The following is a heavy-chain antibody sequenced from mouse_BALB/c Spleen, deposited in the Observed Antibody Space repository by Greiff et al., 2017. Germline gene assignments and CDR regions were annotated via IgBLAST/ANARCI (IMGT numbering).Heavy chain of an antibody. V-gene: IGHV5-4*02. J-gene: IGHJ4*01. CDR3: ARDYWDGYYAMDY. CDR1: GFTFSDYY. D-gene: IGHD4-1*01. CDR2: ISDGGSYT. Sequence: EVMLVESGGGLVKPGGSLKLSCAASGFTFSDYYMYWVRQTPEKRLEWVATISDGGSYTYYPDSVKGRFTISRDNAKNNLYLQMSSLKSEDTAMYYCARDYWDGYYAMDYWGQGTSVTVSS.